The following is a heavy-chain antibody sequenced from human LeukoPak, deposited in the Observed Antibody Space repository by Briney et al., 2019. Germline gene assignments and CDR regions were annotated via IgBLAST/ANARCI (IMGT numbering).Heavy chain of an antibody. D-gene: IGHD6-13*01. V-gene: IGHV1-3*01. Sequence: ASVKVSCKASGYTFTSFGISRVRQAPGQRLEWMGWINAGNGNTKYSQKFQGRVTITRDTSASTAYMELSSLRPEDTAVYYCARGRHVQQLVNRGFDYWGQGTLVTVSS. J-gene: IGHJ4*02. CDR3: ARGRHVQQLVNRGFDY. CDR2: INAGNGNT. CDR1: GYTFTSFG.